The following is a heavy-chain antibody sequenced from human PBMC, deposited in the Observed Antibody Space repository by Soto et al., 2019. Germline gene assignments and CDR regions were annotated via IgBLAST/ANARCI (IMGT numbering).Heavy chain of an antibody. CDR1: GYTFTSYH. Sequence: QVQLVQSGAEVKKPGASVKVSRKTSGYTFTSYHISWVRQAPGQGLEWMGWISAYNTNTNYPQKFQGRVTMTTDTLTSTAYMELRSLRSDDTAVYYCARDTPPTDYWGQGTLVTVSS. CDR3: ARDTPPTDY. V-gene: IGHV1-18*01. CDR2: ISAYNTNT. J-gene: IGHJ4*02.